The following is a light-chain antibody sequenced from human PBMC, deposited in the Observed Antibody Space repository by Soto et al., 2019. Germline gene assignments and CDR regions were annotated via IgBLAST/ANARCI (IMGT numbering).Light chain of an antibody. CDR1: SSDVGAYNY. Sequence: QSALAQPASVSGSPRQSITISCTGTSSDVGAYNYVSWYQQHPGKAPRLLIFDVTKRPSGVPDRFSGSKAGNTASLTIAGLQAEDEADYYCCSYEGSFILVF. CDR2: DVT. J-gene: IGLJ1*01. CDR3: CSYEGSFILV. V-gene: IGLV2-14*03.